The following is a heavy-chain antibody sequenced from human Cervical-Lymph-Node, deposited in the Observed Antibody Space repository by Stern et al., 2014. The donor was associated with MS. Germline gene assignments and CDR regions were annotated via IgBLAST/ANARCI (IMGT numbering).Heavy chain of an antibody. CDR1: GGTFSTYK. Sequence: DQLVESGSEAKKPGSSVKDSCKVSGGTFSTYKISWVRQAPGQGLEWMGAIIPIFGTADYAQKFQDRVTIIADESTSEVHMELISLRSEDTGVYYCARLGSGYDSSYLDFWGQGTLVTVSS. J-gene: IGHJ4*02. CDR2: IIPIFGTA. CDR3: ARLGSGYDSSYLDF. D-gene: IGHD5-12*01. V-gene: IGHV1-69*01.